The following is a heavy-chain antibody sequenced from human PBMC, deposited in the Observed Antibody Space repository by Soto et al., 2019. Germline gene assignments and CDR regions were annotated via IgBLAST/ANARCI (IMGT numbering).Heavy chain of an antibody. CDR2: ARNDPRARTT. CDR3: VGTLQY. V-gene: IGHV3-72*01. Sequence: EIKLVESGGGLVQPGGSLRLSCAASGFTFSDYHMEWVRQAPGKGLEWIGRARNDPRARTTQHAASVRGRFITSRDDSENSLYLKMNSLKPEDTAVYFCVGTLQYGGQGTLFTVSS. J-gene: IGHJ4*02. CDR1: GFTFSDYH.